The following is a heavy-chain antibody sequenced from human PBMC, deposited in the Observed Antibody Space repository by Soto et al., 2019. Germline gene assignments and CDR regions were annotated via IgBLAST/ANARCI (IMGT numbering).Heavy chain of an antibody. D-gene: IGHD2-15*01. J-gene: IGHJ4*02. V-gene: IGHV3-9*01. CDR1: GFTFDDYA. CDR2: ISWNSGSI. Sequence: EVQLVESGGGLVQPGRSLRLSCAASGFTFDDYAMHWVRQAPGKGLEWVSGISWNSGSIGYADSVKGRFTISRDNATNSLYLQMNSLRAEDTALYYCAKGHCSGGSCSVFDYWGQGTLVTVSS. CDR3: AKGHCSGGSCSVFDY.